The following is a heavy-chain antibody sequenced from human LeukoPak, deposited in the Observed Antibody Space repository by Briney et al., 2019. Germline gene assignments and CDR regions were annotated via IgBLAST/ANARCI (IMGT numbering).Heavy chain of an antibody. CDR1: GFSFGSYG. V-gene: IGHV3-30*03. Sequence: PGGSLRLSCAASGFSFGSYGIHWVRQAPGKGLEWVAVISHEGSAKYHADSVKGRFTVSRDNAKNSLYLQMNSLRAEDTAVYYCARAVFWSGYYSFDYWGQGTLVTVSS. J-gene: IGHJ4*02. CDR2: ISHEGSAK. D-gene: IGHD3-3*01. CDR3: ARAVFWSGYYSFDY.